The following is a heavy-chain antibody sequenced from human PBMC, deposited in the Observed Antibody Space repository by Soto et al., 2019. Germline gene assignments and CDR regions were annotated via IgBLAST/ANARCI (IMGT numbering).Heavy chain of an antibody. V-gene: IGHV3-23*01. D-gene: IGHD2-15*01. CDR1: GFTSSSYS. J-gene: IGHJ6*02. Sequence: PGGSLRLSCAASGFTSSSYSMSWVRQAPGKGLEWVSAISGSGGSTYYADSVKGRFTISRDNSKNTLYLQMNSLRAEDTAVYYCAKDPSRLLVSYYYYGMDVWGQGTTVTVSS. CDR3: AKDPSRLLVSYYYYGMDV. CDR2: ISGSGGST.